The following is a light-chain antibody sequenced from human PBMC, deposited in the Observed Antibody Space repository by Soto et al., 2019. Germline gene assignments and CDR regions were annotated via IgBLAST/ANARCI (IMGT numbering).Light chain of an antibody. CDR3: AEWDDSLNGLL. CDR1: SANIGSNG. J-gene: IGLJ2*01. V-gene: IGLV1-44*01. CDR2: NND. Sequence: QSVLTHPPSASGTPGQGVAISCSGSSANIGSNGVNWFQQLPGTAPKLLIYNNDQRPSGVPDRFSGSKSGTSASLAMSGLQSEDEAHYYCAEWDDSLNGLLFGGGTQMTVL.